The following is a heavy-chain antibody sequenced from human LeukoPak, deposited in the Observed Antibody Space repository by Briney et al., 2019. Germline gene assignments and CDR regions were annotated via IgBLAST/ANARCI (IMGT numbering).Heavy chain of an antibody. D-gene: IGHD3-3*01. Sequence: GGSLRLSCAASGFTFSSYWMSWVRQAPGKGLEWVANIKQDGSEKYYVDSVKGRFTISRDNAKNSLYLQMNSLRAEDTAVYYCARDDFWCGYPAYYYYYMDVWGKGTTVTVSS. CDR2: IKQDGSEK. CDR1: GFTFSSYW. J-gene: IGHJ6*03. V-gene: IGHV3-7*01. CDR3: ARDDFWCGYPAYYYYYMDV.